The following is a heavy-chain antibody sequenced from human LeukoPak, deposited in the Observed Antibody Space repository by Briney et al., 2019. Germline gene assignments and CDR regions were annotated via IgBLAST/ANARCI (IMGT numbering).Heavy chain of an antibody. J-gene: IGHJ5*02. CDR1: GFTFSNYA. CDR3: AKILRFLEWLLNP. V-gene: IGHV3-23*01. D-gene: IGHD3-3*01. CDR2: ISGSGGST. Sequence: GGSLRLSCAASGFTFSNYAMGWVRQAPGKGLEWVSAISGSGGSTYYADSVKGRFTISRDNSKNTLYLQMNSLRAEDTAVYYCAKILRFLEWLLNPWGQGTLVTVSS.